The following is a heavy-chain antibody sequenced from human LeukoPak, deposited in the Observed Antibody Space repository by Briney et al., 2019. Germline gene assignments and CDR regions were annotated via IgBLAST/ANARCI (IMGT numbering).Heavy chain of an antibody. CDR3: ARDHYDSSGYYLGYYYYYYMDV. CDR1: GFTFSSYS. V-gene: IGHV3-21*01. J-gene: IGHJ6*03. Sequence: GGSLRLSCAASGFTFSSYSMNWVRQAPGKGLEWVSSISSSSSYIYYADSVKGRFTISSDNAKKSLYLQMNSLRAEDTAVYYCARDHYDSSGYYLGYYYYYYMDVWGKGTTVTVSS. D-gene: IGHD3-22*01. CDR2: ISSSSSYI.